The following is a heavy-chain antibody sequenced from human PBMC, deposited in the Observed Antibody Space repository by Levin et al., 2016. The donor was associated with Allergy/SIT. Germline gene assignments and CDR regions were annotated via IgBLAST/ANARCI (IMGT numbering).Heavy chain of an antibody. J-gene: IGHJ4*02. V-gene: IGHV1-46*01. Sequence: ASVKVSCKASGYTFTSYYMHWVRQAPGQGLEWMGIINPSGGSTSYAQKFQGRVTMTRDTSTSTVYMELSSLRSEDTAVYYCAREKEDTMVRGANDPSTSYYFDYWGQGTLVTVSS. CDR3: AREKEDTMVRGANDPSTSYYFDY. CDR2: INPSGGST. D-gene: IGHD3-10*01. CDR1: GYTFTSYY.